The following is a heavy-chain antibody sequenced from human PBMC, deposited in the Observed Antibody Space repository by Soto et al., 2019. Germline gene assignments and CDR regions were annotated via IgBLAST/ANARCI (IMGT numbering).Heavy chain of an antibody. CDR1: GFTFSSYG. CDR3: ARHLGSYYGGGYYYGMDV. V-gene: IGHV3-33*01. CDR2: IWYDGSNK. J-gene: IGHJ6*02. Sequence: QVQLVESGGGVVQPGRSLRLSCAASGFTFSSYGMHWVRQAPGKGLEWVAVIWYDGSNKYYADSVKGRFTISRDNSKNTLYLQMNSLRAADTAVYSCARHLGSYYGGGYYYGMDVWGQGTTVTVSS. D-gene: IGHD1-26*01.